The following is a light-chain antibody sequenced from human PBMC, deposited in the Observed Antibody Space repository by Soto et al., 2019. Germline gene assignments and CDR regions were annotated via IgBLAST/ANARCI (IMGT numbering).Light chain of an antibody. J-gene: IGLJ1*01. CDR3: QAWDSSTAV. V-gene: IGLV3-1*01. CDR1: KLGDKY. Sequence: SYELTQPPSVSVSPGQTASITCSGDKLGDKYACWYQQKPGQSPGLVIYQDSKRPSGIPERFSGSNSGNTATLTIRGTQAMDEADYYCQAWDSSTAVFGTGTKLTVL. CDR2: QDS.